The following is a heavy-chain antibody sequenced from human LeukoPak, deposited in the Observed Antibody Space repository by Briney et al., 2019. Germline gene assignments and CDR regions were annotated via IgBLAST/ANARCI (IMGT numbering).Heavy chain of an antibody. CDR3: AKSSPNWGSESPYYFDY. CDR1: GFTFSNYA. D-gene: IGHD7-27*01. J-gene: IGHJ4*02. CDR2: IGSSGGCT. V-gene: IGHV3-23*01. Sequence: GGSLRLSCAASGFTFSNYAMSWVRQAPGKGLEWVSVIGSSGGCTYYADSVKGRFTISRDNSKYTLYLQMNSLRAEDTAVYYCAKSSPNWGSESPYYFDYWGQGTLVTVSS.